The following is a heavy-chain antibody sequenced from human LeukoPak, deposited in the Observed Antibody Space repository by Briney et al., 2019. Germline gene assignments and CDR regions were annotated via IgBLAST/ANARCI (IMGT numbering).Heavy chain of an antibody. CDR2: ISSSSSYI. J-gene: IGHJ4*02. CDR1: GFTFSSYS. CDR3: ARDRDGYNPGD. Sequence: GGSLRLSCAAPGFTFSSYSMNWVRQAPGKGLEWVSSISSSSSYIYYADSVKGRFTISRDNAKNSLYLQMNSLRAEDTAVYYCARDRDGYNPGDWGQGTLVTVSS. D-gene: IGHD5-24*01. V-gene: IGHV3-21*01.